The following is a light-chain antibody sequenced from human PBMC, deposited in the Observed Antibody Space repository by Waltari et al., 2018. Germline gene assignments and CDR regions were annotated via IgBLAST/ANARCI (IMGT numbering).Light chain of an antibody. Sequence: QSVLTQPPSVSGAPGQRVTISCTGSGSNIGAGYDVHGYQQLPRAAPKLLIYGSTIPSLGVPDRFFGSTSGTSASLAITGLQAEDEADYYCQSYDTSLRVVFGGGTKLTVL. CDR2: GST. J-gene: IGLJ3*02. CDR1: GSNIGAGYD. V-gene: IGLV1-40*01. CDR3: QSYDTSLRVV.